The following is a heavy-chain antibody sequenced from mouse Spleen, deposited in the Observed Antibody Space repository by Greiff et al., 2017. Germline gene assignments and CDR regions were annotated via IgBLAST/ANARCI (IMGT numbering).Heavy chain of an antibody. Sequence: VQLQQSGAGLVKPGASVKLSCKASGYTFTSYWMHWVKPRPGQGLEWIGEINPSNGRTNYNEKFKSKATLTVDKSSSTAYMQLSSLTSEDSAVYYCARGPYFDYWGQGTTLTVSS. J-gene: IGHJ2*01. CDR3: ARGPYFDY. V-gene: IGHV1S81*02. CDR2: INPSNGRT. CDR1: GYTFTSYW.